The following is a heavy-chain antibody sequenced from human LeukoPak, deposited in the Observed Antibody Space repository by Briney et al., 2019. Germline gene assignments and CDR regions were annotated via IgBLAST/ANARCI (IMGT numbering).Heavy chain of an antibody. J-gene: IGHJ4*02. CDR2: IYHSGST. D-gene: IGHD5-12*01. CDR3: ARDGYSGNDGL. CDR1: GGSISTYY. V-gene: IGHV4-59*01. Sequence: PSETLSLTCTVSGGSISTYYWSWIRQPPGKGLEWIGYIYHSGSTKYNPSLKSRVTISVDTSKNQFSLKLSSVTAADTAVYYCARDGYSGNDGLWGQGTLVTVSS.